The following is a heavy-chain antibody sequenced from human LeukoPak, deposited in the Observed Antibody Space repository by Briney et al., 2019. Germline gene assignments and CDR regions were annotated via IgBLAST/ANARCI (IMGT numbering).Heavy chain of an antibody. CDR3: ARPHDYR. CDR1: GGSISNYY. D-gene: IGHD4-11*01. J-gene: IGHJ4*02. CDR2: INHSGST. Sequence: SETLSLTCTVSGGSISNYYWSWIRQPPGKGLEWLGEINHSGSTNYNPSLKSRVTISVDTSKNQFSLKLSSVTAADTAVYYCARPHDYRWGQGTLVTVSS. V-gene: IGHV4-34*01.